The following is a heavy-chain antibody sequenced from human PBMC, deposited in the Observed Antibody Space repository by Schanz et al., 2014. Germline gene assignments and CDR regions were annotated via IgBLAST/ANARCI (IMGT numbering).Heavy chain of an antibody. D-gene: IGHD6-19*01. CDR1: GYSFTPFP. J-gene: IGHJ6*03. CDR3: ARLGTGMAVAGSVIDSYYYYMDV. CDR2: INAGTGNT. V-gene: IGHV1-3*01. Sequence: QVQLVQSWAEVKGPGASVKVSCKASGYSFTPFPIHWVRQAPGQRLEWMGWINAGTGNTEYSQKFQGRVTITADKSTSTAYMELSSLRSEDTAVYYCARLGTGMAVAGSVIDSYYYYMDVWGKGTPVTVSS.